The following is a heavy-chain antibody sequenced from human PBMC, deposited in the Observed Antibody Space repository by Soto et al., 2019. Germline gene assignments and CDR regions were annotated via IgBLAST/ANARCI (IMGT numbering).Heavy chain of an antibody. CDR1: GGTFSSYA. D-gene: IGHD6-19*01. CDR2: IIPIFGTA. V-gene: IGHV1-69*13. J-gene: IGHJ6*02. CDR3: ARDRSDGYGYYYGMDV. Sequence: ASVKVSCKASGGTFSSYAISWVRQAPGQGLEWMGGIIPIFGTANYAQKFQGRVTITADESTSTAYMELSSLRSEDTAVYYCARDRSDGYGYYYGMDVWGQGTTVTVSS.